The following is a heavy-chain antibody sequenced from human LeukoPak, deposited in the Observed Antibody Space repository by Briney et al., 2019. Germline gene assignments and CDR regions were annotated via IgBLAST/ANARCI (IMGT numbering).Heavy chain of an antibody. D-gene: IGHD2/OR15-2a*01. V-gene: IGHV4-59*01. CDR2: IHYSGST. J-gene: IGHJ6*03. CDR3: ARAGFYASVNQYYYYYYMDV. Sequence: SETLSLTCTVSGGSIGSYYWSWVRQPPGKGLEWIGYIHYSGSTNYNPSLKSRVTTSIDTSKNQFSLKVTSVTAADAAVYYCARAGFYASVNQYYYYYYMDVWGTGTTVTVSS. CDR1: GGSIGSYY.